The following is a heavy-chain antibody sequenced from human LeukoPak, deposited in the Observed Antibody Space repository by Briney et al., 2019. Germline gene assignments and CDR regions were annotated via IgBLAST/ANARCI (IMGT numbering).Heavy chain of an antibody. J-gene: IGHJ6*02. V-gene: IGHV1-18*01. CDR2: ISAYNGNT. CDR1: GYTFTSYG. CDR3: ARVGTGDGYNYADYYGMDV. Sequence: ASVTVSCKASGYTFTSYGISWVRQAPGQGLEWMGWISAYNGNTNYAQKLQGRVTMTTDTSTSTAYMELRSLRSDDTAVYYCARVGTGDGYNYADYYGMDVWGQGTTVTVSS. D-gene: IGHD5-24*01.